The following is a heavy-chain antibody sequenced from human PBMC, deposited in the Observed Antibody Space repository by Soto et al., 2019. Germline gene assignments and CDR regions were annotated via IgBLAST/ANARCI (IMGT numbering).Heavy chain of an antibody. CDR1: GFTFSSCG. J-gene: IGHJ6*02. CDR2: ISYDGSNK. Sequence: PGGSLRLSCAASGFTFSSCGMHWVRQAPGKGLEWVAVISYDGSNKYYADSVKGRFTISRDNSNNTLYLQMNSLRAEDTAVYYCAKNGGVVVVAVAGYYYGMDVWGQGTTVTVSS. D-gene: IGHD2-15*01. CDR3: AKNGGVVVVAVAGYYYGMDV. V-gene: IGHV3-30*18.